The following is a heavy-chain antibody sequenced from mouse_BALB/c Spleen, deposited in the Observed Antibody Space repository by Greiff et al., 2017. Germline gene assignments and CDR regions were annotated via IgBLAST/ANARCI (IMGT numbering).Heavy chain of an antibody. CDR1: GFSLTDYG. D-gene: IGHD1-2*01. CDR2: IWGGGST. V-gene: IGHV2-6-5*01. Sequence: VQLQESGPGLVAPSQSLSITCTVSGFSLTDYGVSWIRQPPGKGLEWLGVIWGGGSTYYNSALKSRLSISKDNSKSQVFLKMNSLQTDDTAMYYCAKHNYGYEGYYAMDYWGQGTSVTVSS. J-gene: IGHJ4*01. CDR3: AKHNYGYEGYYAMDY.